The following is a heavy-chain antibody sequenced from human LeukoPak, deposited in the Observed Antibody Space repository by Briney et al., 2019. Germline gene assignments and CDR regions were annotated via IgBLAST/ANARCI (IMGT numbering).Heavy chain of an antibody. Sequence: GESLKISCKGSGYSFTSYWIGWVRQMPGKGLEWMGIIYPGDSDTRYSPSFQGQVTISADMSISTAYLQWSSLKASDTAMYYCARQKATYYYDSSGEYYFDYWGQGTLVTVSS. CDR1: GYSFTSYW. J-gene: IGHJ4*02. V-gene: IGHV5-51*01. CDR3: ARQKATYYYDSSGEYYFDY. D-gene: IGHD3-22*01. CDR2: IYPGDSDT.